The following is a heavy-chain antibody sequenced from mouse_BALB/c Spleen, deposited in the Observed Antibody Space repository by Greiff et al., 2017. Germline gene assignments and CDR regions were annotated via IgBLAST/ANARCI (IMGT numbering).Heavy chain of an antibody. CDR2: ISYSGST. Sequence: DVKLQESGPSLVKPSQTLSLTCSVTGDSITSGYWNWIRKFPGNKLEYMGYISYSGSTYYNPSLKSRISITRDTSKNQYYLQLNSVTTEDTATYYCARAIYYGNYVDYAMDYWGQGTSVTVSS. D-gene: IGHD2-1*01. CDR1: GDSITSGY. V-gene: IGHV3-8*02. J-gene: IGHJ4*01. CDR3: ARAIYYGNYVDYAMDY.